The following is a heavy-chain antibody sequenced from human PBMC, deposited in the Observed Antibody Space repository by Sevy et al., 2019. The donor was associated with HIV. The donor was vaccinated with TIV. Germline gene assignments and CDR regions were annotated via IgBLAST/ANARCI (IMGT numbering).Heavy chain of an antibody. CDR2: LGYDGYNE. J-gene: IGHJ6*02. D-gene: IGHD4-4*01. CDR3: ATPYYSNFRLRGYYGMDV. Sequence: AGSLRLSCAASGFTFSSNGMHWVRQAPDKGLEWLAFLGYDGYNEYYADSVKGRFTISRDNSKNSLFLQMNSLRAEDTAVYYCATPYYSNFRLRGYYGMDVWGQGTTVTVSS. V-gene: IGHV3-30*02. CDR1: GFTFSSNG.